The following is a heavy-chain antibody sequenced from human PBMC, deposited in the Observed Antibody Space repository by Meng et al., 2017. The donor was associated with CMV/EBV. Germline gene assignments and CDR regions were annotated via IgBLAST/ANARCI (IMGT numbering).Heavy chain of an antibody. CDR3: ARVEIFSRIGMDV. CDR2: IYYSGST. D-gene: IGHD3-3*01. Sequence: SETLSLTCTVSGGSISSGGYYWSWIRQPPGKGLEWIGYIYYSGSTNYNPSLKSRVTISVDTSKNQFSLKLSSVTAADTAVYYCARVEIFSRIGMDVWGQGTTVTVSS. J-gene: IGHJ6*02. CDR1: GGSISSGGYY. V-gene: IGHV4-61*08.